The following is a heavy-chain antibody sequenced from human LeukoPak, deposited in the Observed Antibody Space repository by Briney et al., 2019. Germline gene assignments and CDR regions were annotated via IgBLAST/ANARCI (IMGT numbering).Heavy chain of an antibody. CDR1: GFTFSSYA. V-gene: IGHV3-23*01. CDR3: AKMTGDRITMIVVVIAFDY. CDR2: ISGSGGST. J-gene: IGHJ4*02. Sequence: QTGGSLRLSCAASGFTFSSYAMSWVRQAPGKGLEWVSAISGSGGSTYYADSVKGRFTISRDNSKNTLYLQMNSLRAEDTAVYYCAKMTGDRITMIVVVIAFDYWGQGTLVTVSS. D-gene: IGHD3-22*01.